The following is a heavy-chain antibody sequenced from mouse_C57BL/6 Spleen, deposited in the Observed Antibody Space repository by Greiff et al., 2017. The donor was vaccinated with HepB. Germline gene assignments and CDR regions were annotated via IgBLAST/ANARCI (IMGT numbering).Heavy chain of an antibody. J-gene: IGHJ2*01. CDR2: ISYDGSN. V-gene: IGHV3-6*01. Sequence: DVQLQESGPGLVKPSQSLSLTCSVTGYSITSGYYWNWIRQFPGNKLEWMGYISYDGSNNYNPSLKNRISITRDTSKNQFFLKLNSVTTEDTATYYCARDEGLYYGSSYFDYWGQGTTLTVSS. CDR3: ARDEGLYYGSSYFDY. D-gene: IGHD1-1*01. CDR1: GYSITSGYY.